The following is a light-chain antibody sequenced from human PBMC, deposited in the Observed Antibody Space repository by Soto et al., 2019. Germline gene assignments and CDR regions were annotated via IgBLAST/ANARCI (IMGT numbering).Light chain of an antibody. CDR2: AAS. Sequence: DIQMTQSPSTLSASEGDRVTITCRASQSISTYLNWYQQKLGKAPTLLIYAASSLQSGVPSRFRGGGSGTDFTLTITNLQPEDFATYFCQQCYGSPRTFGQGTKVEI. CDR3: QQCYGSPRT. CDR1: QSISTY. J-gene: IGKJ1*01. V-gene: IGKV1-39*01.